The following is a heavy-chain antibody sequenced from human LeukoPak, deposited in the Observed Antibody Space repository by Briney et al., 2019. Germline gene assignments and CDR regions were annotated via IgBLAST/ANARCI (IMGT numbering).Heavy chain of an antibody. D-gene: IGHD4-17*01. V-gene: IGHV3-7*03. J-gene: IGHJ3*02. CDR2: VKQDGSER. Sequence: GGSLRLSCAASGFTFSSYWMSWVRQAPGKGLEWVANVKQDGSERNYVDSVKGRFTISRDSAKNSLYLQMNSLRVEDTAVYYCARADYGADDALDIWGQGTMVTVSS. CDR3: ARADYGADDALDI. CDR1: GFTFSSYW.